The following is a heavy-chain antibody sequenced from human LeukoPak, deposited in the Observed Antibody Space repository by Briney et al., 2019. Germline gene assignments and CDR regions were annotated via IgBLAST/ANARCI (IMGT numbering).Heavy chain of an antibody. D-gene: IGHD2-15*01. CDR2: NNGDGSTT. CDR3: ARDPRNVGLAP. V-gene: IGHV3-74*01. CDR1: GFSLSGYW. Sequence: GGSLRLSCVASGFSLSGYWMYWVRQAPGKGLMYISRNNGDGSTTNYADVVKGRFTMPRDNVKNTLYLQMNSLRVEDTAVYYCARDPRNVGLAPWGQGTLVTVSS. J-gene: IGHJ5*02.